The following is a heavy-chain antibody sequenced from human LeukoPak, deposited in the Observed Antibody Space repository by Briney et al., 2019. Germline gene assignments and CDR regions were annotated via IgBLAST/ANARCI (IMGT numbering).Heavy chain of an antibody. CDR2: IYYSGST. D-gene: IGHD3-3*01. V-gene: IGHV4-39*07. J-gene: IGHJ5*02. Sequence: SETLSLTCTVSGGSISSSSYYWGWIRQPPGKGLEWIGSIYYSGSTYYNPSLKSRVTISVDTSKNQFSLKLSSVTAADTAVYYCARGRSDVLRFLEWLPEYNWFDPWGQGTLVTVSS. CDR3: ARGRSDVLRFLEWLPEYNWFDP. CDR1: GGSISSSSYY.